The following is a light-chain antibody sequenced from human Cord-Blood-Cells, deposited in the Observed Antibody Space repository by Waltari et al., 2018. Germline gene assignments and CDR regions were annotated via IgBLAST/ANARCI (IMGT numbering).Light chain of an antibody. J-gene: IGKJ1*01. Sequence: EIVLTQSLGTLSFSPGERATLSCRASHSVSSSYLAWYQQKPGQAPRLPIYGASSRATGIPDRFSGSGSGTDFTLTISRLEPEDFAVYYCQQYGSSPWTFGQGTKVEIK. CDR2: GAS. CDR1: HSVSSSY. V-gene: IGKV3-20*01. CDR3: QQYGSSPWT.